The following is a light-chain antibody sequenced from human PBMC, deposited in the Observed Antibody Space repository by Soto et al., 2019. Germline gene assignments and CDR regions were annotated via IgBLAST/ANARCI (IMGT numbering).Light chain of an antibody. Sequence: ELVITQSPATLSVSQGDRATLSCRASQSVSSDLAWYHQKPGQSPRLLIYRASTRATGIPARFSGSGSGTEFTLTINSLQSEDFAVYYCQQYNNWPRTFGQGTKVDIK. CDR1: QSVSSD. V-gene: IGKV3-15*01. CDR2: RAS. CDR3: QQYNNWPRT. J-gene: IGKJ1*01.